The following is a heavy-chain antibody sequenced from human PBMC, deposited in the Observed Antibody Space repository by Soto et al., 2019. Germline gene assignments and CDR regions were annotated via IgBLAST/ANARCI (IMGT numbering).Heavy chain of an antibody. J-gene: IGHJ5*02. CDR1: GGSISSPNFY. CDR2: IYYNGTT. V-gene: IGHV4-31*03. CDR3: ARVTYP. Sequence: PSETLSLTCTVSGGSISSPNFYWSWIRQHPGKGLEWIGHIYYNGTTYYNPTLKSRVSISVDTSKNQFSLKLSSVTAADTAVYYCARVTYPWGQGTLVTVSS.